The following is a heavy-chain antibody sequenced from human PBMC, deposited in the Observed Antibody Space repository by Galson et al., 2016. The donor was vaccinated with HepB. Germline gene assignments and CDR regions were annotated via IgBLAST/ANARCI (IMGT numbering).Heavy chain of an antibody. D-gene: IGHD2-2*01. J-gene: IGHJ6*02. CDR1: GFTFSSFS. CDR3: ARGGEGYCTSPSCPYHYYYGLDV. V-gene: IGHV3-30*14. Sequence: SLRLSCAASGFTFSSFSMHWVRQAPGKALEGASFISYHESDGDKYYTDSVKGRFTVSRDNSKNTLYLQMNSLRAEDTAVYYCARGGEGYCTSPSCPYHYYYGLDVWGQGTTVTVSS. CDR2: ISYHESDGDK.